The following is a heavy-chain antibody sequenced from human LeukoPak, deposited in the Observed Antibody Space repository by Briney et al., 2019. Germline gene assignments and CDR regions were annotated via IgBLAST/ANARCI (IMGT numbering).Heavy chain of an antibody. Sequence: PSETLSLTCTVSGGSISRNYWNWIRQPAGKGLEWIGRMYTSGSTNHNPSLKSRVTMSVDTSKTQFSLKLSSVTAADTAVYYCARPKVSTLGAFDIWGQGTMVTVSS. V-gene: IGHV4-4*07. CDR3: ARPKVSTLGAFDI. CDR1: GGSISRNY. CDR2: MYTSGST. D-gene: IGHD2-2*01. J-gene: IGHJ3*02.